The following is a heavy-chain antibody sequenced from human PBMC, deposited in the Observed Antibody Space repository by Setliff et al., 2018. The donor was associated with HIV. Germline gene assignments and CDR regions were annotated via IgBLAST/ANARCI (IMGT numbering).Heavy chain of an antibody. CDR1: GGTFSSYA. J-gene: IGHJ4*02. CDR2: IIPIFGTA. CDR3: ASGPGWSFDY. V-gene: IGHV1-69*05. Sequence: SVKVSCKASGGTFSSYAISWVRQAPGQGLEWMGGIIPIFGTANYAQKFQGRVTITTDESTSTAYMELRSLRSDDTAVYYCASGPGWSFDYWGQGTLVTVSS. D-gene: IGHD3-3*01.